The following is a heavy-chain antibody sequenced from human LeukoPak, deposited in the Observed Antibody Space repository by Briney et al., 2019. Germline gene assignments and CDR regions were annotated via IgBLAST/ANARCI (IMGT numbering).Heavy chain of an antibody. Sequence: SETLSLTCAVYGGPFSGYYWSWIRQPPGKGLEWIGSIYYSGSTYYNPSLKSRVTISVDTSKNQFSLKLSSVTAADTAVYYCARGGGEPAIDAFDIWGQGTMVTVSS. CDR2: IYYSGST. CDR1: GGPFSGYY. J-gene: IGHJ3*02. V-gene: IGHV4-34*01. D-gene: IGHD1-14*01. CDR3: ARGGGEPAIDAFDI.